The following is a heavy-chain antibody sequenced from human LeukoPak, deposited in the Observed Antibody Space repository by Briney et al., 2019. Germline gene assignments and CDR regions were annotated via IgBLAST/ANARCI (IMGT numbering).Heavy chain of an antibody. CDR1: GFTFSSYA. CDR2: ISGSGGST. CDR3: ARGGSYLSAFDI. V-gene: IGHV3-23*01. J-gene: IGHJ3*02. Sequence: GGSLRLSCAASGFTFSSYAMSWVRQAPGKGLEWVSGISGSGGSTYYADSVKGRFTISRDNSKNTLYLQMNSLRVEDTAVYYCARGGSYLSAFDIWGQGTMVTVSS. D-gene: IGHD1-26*01.